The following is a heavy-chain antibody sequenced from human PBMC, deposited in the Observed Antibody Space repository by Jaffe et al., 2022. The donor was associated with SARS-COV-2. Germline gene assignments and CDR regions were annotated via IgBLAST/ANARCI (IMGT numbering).Heavy chain of an antibody. CDR3: AKDRIYDFWSGYYVH. J-gene: IGHJ4*02. CDR1: GFTFDDYA. V-gene: IGHV3-9*01. CDR2: ISWNSGSI. D-gene: IGHD3-3*01. Sequence: EVQLVESGGGLVQPGRSLRLSCAASGFTFDDYAMHWVRQAPGKGLEWVSGISWNSGSIGYADSVKGRFTISRDNAKNSLYLQMNSLRAEDTALYYCAKDRIYDFWSGYYVHWGQGTLVTVSS.